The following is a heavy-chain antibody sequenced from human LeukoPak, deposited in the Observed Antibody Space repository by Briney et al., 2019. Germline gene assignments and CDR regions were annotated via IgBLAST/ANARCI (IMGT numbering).Heavy chain of an antibody. CDR1: GSTFDDYA. CDR2: INWNGGGT. J-gene: IGHJ4*02. V-gene: IGHV3-20*04. D-gene: IGHD4-17*01. Sequence: GGSLRLSCAASGSTFDDYAMSWVRQAPGKGLEWVSGINWNGGGTSYADSVRGRFTISRDNAKNSVYLQMNSLSAEDTALYYCARGVAPNDYGFDYWGQGTLVTVSS. CDR3: ARGVAPNDYGFDY.